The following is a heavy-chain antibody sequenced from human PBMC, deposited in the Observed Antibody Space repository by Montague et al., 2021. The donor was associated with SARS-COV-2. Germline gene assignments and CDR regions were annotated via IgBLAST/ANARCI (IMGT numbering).Heavy chain of an antibody. V-gene: IGHV3-7*01. J-gene: IGHJ6*02. CDR2: IKQDGSEK. D-gene: IGHD3-10*01. CDR3: AIDSYGSGNYYYYYGMDV. CDR1: GFTFSSYW. Sequence: SLRLSCAASGFTFSSYWMSWVRQAPGKGLEWVANIKQDGSEKYYVDSVKGRFTISRDNAKNSLYLQMNSLRAEDTAVYYCAIDSYGSGNYYYYYGMDVWGQGTTVTVSS.